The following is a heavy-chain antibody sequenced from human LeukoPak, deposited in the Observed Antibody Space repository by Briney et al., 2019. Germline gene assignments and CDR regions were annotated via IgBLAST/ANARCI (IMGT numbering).Heavy chain of an antibody. CDR2: ISHSGNT. J-gene: IGHJ4*02. V-gene: IGHV4-59*02. CDR3: ARGFCADEICQVFTN. Sequence: SKTLSLTCIVSGGAVNSYYWSWIRQTPEKGLEWIGYISHSGNTDYAPSLKSRVTMSLDTSKNQFSLKLSSVTAADTALYYCARGFCADEICQVFTNWGQGILVTVSS. D-gene: IGHD2-21*01. CDR1: GGAVNSYY.